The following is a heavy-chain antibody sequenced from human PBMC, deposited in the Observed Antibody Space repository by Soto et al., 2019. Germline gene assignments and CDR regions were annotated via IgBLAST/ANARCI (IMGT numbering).Heavy chain of an antibody. CDR2: ISYDGSNK. J-gene: IGHJ4*02. V-gene: IGHV3-30*18. CDR3: EKTPVTSIAARRFDY. Sequence: PGGSLRLSCAASGFTFSNYALTWVRQAPGSGLEWVAVISYDGSNKYYADSVKGRFTISRDNSKNTLYLQMNSLRAEDTAVYYCEKTPVTSIAARRFDYWGQGTLVTVYS. D-gene: IGHD6-6*01. CDR1: GFTFSNYA.